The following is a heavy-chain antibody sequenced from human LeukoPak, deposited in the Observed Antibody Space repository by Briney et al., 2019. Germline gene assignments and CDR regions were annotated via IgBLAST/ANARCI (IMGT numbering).Heavy chain of an antibody. CDR3: TSGDYGWFDP. Sequence: SETLSLTCTVSGGSISSGGYYWSWIRQHPGKGLEWIGYICYSGSTYYNPSLKSRVTISVDTSRNQFSLKLSSVTAADTAVYYCTSGDYGWFDPWGQGTLVTVSS. J-gene: IGHJ5*02. D-gene: IGHD4-17*01. CDR2: ICYSGST. V-gene: IGHV4-31*03. CDR1: GGSISSGGYY.